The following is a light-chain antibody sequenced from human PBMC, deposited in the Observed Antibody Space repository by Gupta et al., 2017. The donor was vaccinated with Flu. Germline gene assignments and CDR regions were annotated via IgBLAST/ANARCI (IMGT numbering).Light chain of an antibody. CDR2: GAS. J-gene: IGKJ1*01. CDR3: QQDGSLPRT. V-gene: IGKV3-20*01. CDR1: QSVSSSY. Sequence: GTLSLSPGERATLSCRASQSVSSSYLAWYQQKPGQAPRLLIYGASSRATGILDRFSGSGSGTDFTLTISRLEPEDFAVYYCQQDGSLPRTFGQGTKVEIK.